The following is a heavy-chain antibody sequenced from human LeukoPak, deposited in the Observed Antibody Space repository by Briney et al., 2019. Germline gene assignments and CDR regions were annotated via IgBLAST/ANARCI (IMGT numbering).Heavy chain of an antibody. CDR2: ISGSGGST. Sequence: GGSLRLSCAASGFTFSSYAMSWVRQAPGKGLEWVSAISGSGGSTYYADSVKGRFTISRDNSKNTLYLQMNSLRAEATAVYYCAKNYGDYGWFDPWGQGTLVTVS. D-gene: IGHD4-17*01. J-gene: IGHJ5*02. V-gene: IGHV3-23*01. CDR3: AKNYGDYGWFDP. CDR1: GFTFSSYA.